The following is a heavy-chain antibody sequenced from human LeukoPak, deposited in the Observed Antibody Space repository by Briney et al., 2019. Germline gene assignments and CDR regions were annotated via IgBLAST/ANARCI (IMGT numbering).Heavy chain of an antibody. J-gene: IGHJ4*02. Sequence: ASVKVSCKASGGTFSSYAISWVRQAPGQGLEWMVGIIPIFGTANYAQKFQGRVTITTDESTSTAYMELSSLRSEDTAVYYCARVDCSGGSCYTSFDYWGQGTLVTVSS. D-gene: IGHD2-15*01. V-gene: IGHV1-69*05. CDR2: IIPIFGTA. CDR3: ARVDCSGGSCYTSFDY. CDR1: GGTFSSYA.